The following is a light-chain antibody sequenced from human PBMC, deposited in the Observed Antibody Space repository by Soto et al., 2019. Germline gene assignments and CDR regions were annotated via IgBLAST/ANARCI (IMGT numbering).Light chain of an antibody. V-gene: IGKV1-39*01. Sequence: LSASVGDRVTITCRASQSISSYLNWYQQKPGKAPKLLIYAASSLQSGVPSRFSGSGSGTDFTLTISSLQPEDFATYYCQQSYSTLGTFGQGTKVDIK. CDR2: AAS. CDR3: QQSYSTLGT. CDR1: QSISSY. J-gene: IGKJ1*01.